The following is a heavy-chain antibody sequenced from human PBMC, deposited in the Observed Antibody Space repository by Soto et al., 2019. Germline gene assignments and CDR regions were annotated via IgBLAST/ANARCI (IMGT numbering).Heavy chain of an antibody. CDR2: INAGNGDT. Sequence: ASMKVSCQASGYAFSGYPILWVRPAPVKGLEWLGWINAGNGDTKYSQKFQGKVTITRDSPAITAYMEMSSLRDEGKGGYYCAGEWTHYDSGGRGDEWGQGTLVTVSS. CDR1: GYAFSGYP. V-gene: IGHV1-3*01. J-gene: IGHJ4*02. CDR3: AGEWTHYDSGGRGDE. D-gene: IGHD3-22*01.